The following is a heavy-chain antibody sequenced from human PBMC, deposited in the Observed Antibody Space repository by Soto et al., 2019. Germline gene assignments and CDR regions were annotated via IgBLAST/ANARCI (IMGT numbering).Heavy chain of an antibody. CDR3: ARVVRLMLYSDY. CDR1: GFTFSDYY. J-gene: IGHJ4*02. CDR2: IGPSSSYT. Sequence: QVQLVESGGGLVKPGGSLRLSCAASGFTFSDYYMSWIRQAPGKGLEWVSYIGPSSSYTNYADSVKGRFTISRDNATNSLYLQMNSLRAEDTAVYYCARVVRLMLYSDYWGQGTLVTVSS. V-gene: IGHV3-11*06. D-gene: IGHD2-8*01.